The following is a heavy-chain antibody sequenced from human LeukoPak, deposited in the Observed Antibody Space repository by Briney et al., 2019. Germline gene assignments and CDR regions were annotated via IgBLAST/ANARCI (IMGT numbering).Heavy chain of an antibody. J-gene: IGHJ4*02. CDR3: VTVKGRSGIAAARGDYFDY. CDR1: GGTFSSYA. Sequence: ASVKVSCKASGGTFSSYAISWVRQAPGQGLEWMGGIIPIFGTANYAQKFQGRVTITADKSTSTAYMELSSLRSEDTAVYYCVTVKGRSGIAAARGDYFDYWGQGTLVTVSS. D-gene: IGHD6-13*01. V-gene: IGHV1-69*06. CDR2: IIPIFGTA.